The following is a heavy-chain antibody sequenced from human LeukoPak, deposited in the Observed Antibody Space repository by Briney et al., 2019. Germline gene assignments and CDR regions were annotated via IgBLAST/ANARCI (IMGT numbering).Heavy chain of an antibody. D-gene: IGHD3-10*01. CDR2: INHSGST. Sequence: SETLSLTCAVYGGSFSGYYWSWIRQPPGKGLEWIGEINHSGSTNYNPSLKSRVTISVDTSKNQFSLKLSSVTAADTAVYYCARGITYDYYYYYYMDVWGKGTTVTVSS. CDR3: ARGITYDYYYYYYMDV. CDR1: GGSFSGYY. J-gene: IGHJ6*03. V-gene: IGHV4-34*01.